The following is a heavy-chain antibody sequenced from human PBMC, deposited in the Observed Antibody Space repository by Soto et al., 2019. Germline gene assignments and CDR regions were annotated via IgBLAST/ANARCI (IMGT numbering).Heavy chain of an antibody. Sequence: GGSLRLSCAASGFTFGSYAMSWVRQAPGKGLEWVSAISGSGGSTYYADSVKGRFTISRDNSKNTLYLQMSSLRAEDTAVYYCAKDGFYDFWSGARYFQHWGQGTLVTVSS. J-gene: IGHJ1*01. V-gene: IGHV3-23*01. CDR3: AKDGFYDFWSGARYFQH. CDR1: GFTFGSYA. D-gene: IGHD3-3*01. CDR2: ISGSGGST.